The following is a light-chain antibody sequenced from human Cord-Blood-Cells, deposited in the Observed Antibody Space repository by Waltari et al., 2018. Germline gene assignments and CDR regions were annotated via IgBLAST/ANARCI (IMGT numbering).Light chain of an antibody. CDR1: QSVSSSY. Sequence: EIVLTQSPGTLSLSPGERATLSCRASQSVSSSYLAWYQQKPAQAPRLRIYGASMRATGIPDGFSGSWAGTDFTLTISRLEPEDFAVYYCQQYGSSPWTVGQGTKVEIK. CDR2: GAS. V-gene: IGKV3-20*01. J-gene: IGKJ1*01. CDR3: QQYGSSPWT.